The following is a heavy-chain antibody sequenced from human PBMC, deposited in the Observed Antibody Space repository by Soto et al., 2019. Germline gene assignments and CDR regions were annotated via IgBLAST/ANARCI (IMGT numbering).Heavy chain of an antibody. CDR1: GGSFSGYY. CDR3: ARVVAHYDFCSGYYNSPPTFDY. CDR2: INHSGST. J-gene: IGHJ4*02. D-gene: IGHD3-3*01. Sequence: QVQLQQWGAGLLKPSETLSLTCAVYGGSFSGYYCSWIRQPPGKGLEWIGEINHSGSTNYNPSLKSRVTISVDTSKNQFSLKLSSVTAADTAVYYCARVVAHYDFCSGYYNSPPTFDYWGQGTLVTVSS. V-gene: IGHV4-34*01.